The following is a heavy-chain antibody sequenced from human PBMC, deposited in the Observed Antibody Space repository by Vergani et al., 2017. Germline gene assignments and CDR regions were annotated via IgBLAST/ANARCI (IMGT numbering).Heavy chain of an antibody. V-gene: IGHV4-61*02. J-gene: IGHJ5*02. Sequence: QVQLQESGPGLVKPSQTLSLTCTVSGGSISSGSYYWSWIRQPAGKGLAWIGRIYTSGSTNYNPSLKSRVTISVDTSKNQFSLKLSSVTAADTAVYYCASSYYDSSGWRWFDPWGQGTLVTVSS. CDR2: IYTSGST. CDR3: ASSYYDSSGWRWFDP. CDR1: GGSISSGSYY. D-gene: IGHD3-22*01.